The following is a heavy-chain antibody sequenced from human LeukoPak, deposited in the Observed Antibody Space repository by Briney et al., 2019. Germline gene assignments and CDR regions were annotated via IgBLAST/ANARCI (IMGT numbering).Heavy chain of an antibody. CDR3: AKNLLRYFEGLMDV. J-gene: IGHJ6*02. Sequence: GGSLRLSCAASGFSFISYGMHWVRQAPAKGLERVGGISYDGSNEYYVESVKGRFSISRDNAKDTLYLQMDSLRPEDTAVYYCAKNLLRYFEGLMDVWGQGTTVIVSS. CDR2: ISYDGSNE. V-gene: IGHV3-30*18. D-gene: IGHD3-9*01. CDR1: GFSFISYG.